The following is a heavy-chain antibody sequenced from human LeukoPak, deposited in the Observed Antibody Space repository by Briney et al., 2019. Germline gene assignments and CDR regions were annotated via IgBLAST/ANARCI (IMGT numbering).Heavy chain of an antibody. D-gene: IGHD5-18*01. CDR2: IRTTAEGAKYA. Sequence: GGSLRLSCAASGFSFTDDPMNWGRQAPGKGLEWISNIRTTAEGAKYAYYADSVKGRVTISRDDGKNTLYLHMTSVRDDEMAVYYCTRAQLYVFDYWGQGSLVTVSS. CDR3: TRAQLYVFDY. V-gene: IGHV3-48*02. CDR1: GFSFTDDP. J-gene: IGHJ4*02.